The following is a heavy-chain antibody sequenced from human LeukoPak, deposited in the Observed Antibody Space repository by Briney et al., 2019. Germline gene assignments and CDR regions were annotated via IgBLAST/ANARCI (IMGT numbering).Heavy chain of an antibody. CDR2: IYPGDSDT. J-gene: IGHJ5*02. D-gene: IGHD6-19*01. Sequence: GESLKISCKGSGYSFTSYWIGWVRQMPGKGLEWMGIIYPGDSDTRYSPSFQGQVTISADKSISTAYLQWSSLKASDTAMYYCARSKRVNSGWSLDWFDPWGQGTLVTVSS. V-gene: IGHV5-51*01. CDR1: GYSFTSYW. CDR3: ARSKRVNSGWSLDWFDP.